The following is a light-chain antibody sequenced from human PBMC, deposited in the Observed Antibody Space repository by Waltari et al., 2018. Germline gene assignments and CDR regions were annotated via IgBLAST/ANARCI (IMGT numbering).Light chain of an antibody. CDR2: GAS. J-gene: IGKJ2*01. Sequence: EIVMTQSPATLSVSPGERAIISCRASQSVTTNLAWYQQKPGQPPRLLIYGASTRATDIPARFSGSGSGTEFTPTITSLQSEDFAVYYCHQYNDGPPFNFGQGTKLEI. CDR1: QSVTTN. V-gene: IGKV3-15*01. CDR3: HQYNDGPPFN.